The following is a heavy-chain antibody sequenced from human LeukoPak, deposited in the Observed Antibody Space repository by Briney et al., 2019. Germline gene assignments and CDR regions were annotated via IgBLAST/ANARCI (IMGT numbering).Heavy chain of an antibody. CDR3: AKGTVLGTPFFDF. D-gene: IGHD1/OR15-1a*01. J-gene: IGHJ4*02. V-gene: IGHV3-33*06. CDR1: GFTFGNFG. CDR2: IWNDENNK. Sequence: QPGRSLRLSCVTSGFTFGNFGMHWVRQAPGKGLEWLAVIWNDENNKYYAESVKGRFTISRDNVKNTLYMQMNSLRAEDTAVYYCAKGTVLGTPFFDFWSQGTLVTVSS.